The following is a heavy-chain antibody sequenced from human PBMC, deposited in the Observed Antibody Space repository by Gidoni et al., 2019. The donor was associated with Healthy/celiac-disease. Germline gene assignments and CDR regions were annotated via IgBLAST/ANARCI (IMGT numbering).Heavy chain of an antibody. CDR1: GGSISSSSYY. D-gene: IGHD1-26*01. CDR3: ARLGGSYGFIDY. J-gene: IGHJ4*02. Sequence: QLQLQESGPGLVKPSETLSLTCTVPGGSISSSSYYWVWIRQPPGKGLEWIGSIYYSGCTYYNPSLKSRVTISVDTSKNQFSLKLSSVTAADTAVYYCARLGGSYGFIDYWGQGTLVTVSS. CDR2: IYYSGCT. V-gene: IGHV4-39*01.